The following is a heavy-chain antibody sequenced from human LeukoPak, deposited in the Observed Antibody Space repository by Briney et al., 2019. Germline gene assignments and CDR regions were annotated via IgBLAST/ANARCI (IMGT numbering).Heavy chain of an antibody. J-gene: IGHJ2*01. Sequence: SETLSLTCAVYGGSFSGYYWTWIRQPPGKGLEWIGEINHSGSTNYNPSLKSRVTISVDTSKHHFSLKLSSVTATDMAVYYCARALSIAGRSWYFDLWGRGTLVTVSS. CDR2: INHSGST. D-gene: IGHD6-6*01. V-gene: IGHV4-34*01. CDR3: ARALSIAGRSWYFDL. CDR1: GGSFSGYY.